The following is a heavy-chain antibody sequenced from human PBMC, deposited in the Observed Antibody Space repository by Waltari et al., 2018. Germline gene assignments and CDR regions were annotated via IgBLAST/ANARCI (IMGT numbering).Heavy chain of an antibody. V-gene: IGHV4-59*11. CDR3: ARALWRVGTRGDFFDI. CDR2: VQSSGST. J-gene: IGHJ3*02. Sequence: QVQLRESGPGLVKSSETLSLPCSVSGDSLGTHHSSWIRQSPGKGLDWIGYVQSSGSTDYNPSFRGRVTMSADASKNQFSLTLKSLTAADTATYFCARALWRVGTRGDFFDIWGRGTTVTVS. CDR1: GDSLGTHH. D-gene: IGHD1-7*01.